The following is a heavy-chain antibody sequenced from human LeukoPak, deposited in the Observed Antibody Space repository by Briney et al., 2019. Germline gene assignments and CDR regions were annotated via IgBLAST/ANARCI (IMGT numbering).Heavy chain of an antibody. CDR3: ARHLYYDILTGYYYFDY. Sequence: SVKVSCKASVGTFSSYAISWVRQAPGQGLEWMGGIIPIFGTANYAQKFQGRVTITADESTSTAYMELSSLRSEDMAVYYCARHLYYDILTGYYYFDYWGQGTLVTVSS. CDR1: VGTFSSYA. J-gene: IGHJ4*02. D-gene: IGHD3-9*01. V-gene: IGHV1-69*13. CDR2: IIPIFGTA.